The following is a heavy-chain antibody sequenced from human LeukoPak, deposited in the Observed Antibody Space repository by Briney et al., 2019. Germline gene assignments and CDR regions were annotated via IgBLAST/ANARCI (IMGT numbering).Heavy chain of an antibody. CDR2: IWYDESNK. J-gene: IGHJ4*02. CDR1: GFTFSSYG. D-gene: IGHD3-16*01. CDR3: ARMGSWERGYFDN. Sequence: GGSLRLSCAASGFTFSSYGMHWVRQAPGKELEWVGVIWYDESNKYYAESVKGRFTISRDNSKNTLYLQMNSLRAEDTAVYYCARMGSWERGYFDNWGQGTLVTVSS. V-gene: IGHV3-33*01.